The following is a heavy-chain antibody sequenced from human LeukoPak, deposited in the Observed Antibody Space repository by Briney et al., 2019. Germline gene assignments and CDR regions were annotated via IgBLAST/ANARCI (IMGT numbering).Heavy chain of an antibody. CDR2: IIPILGIA. CDR3: ARDSLTGHTDYYGMDV. CDR1: GGTFSSYA. D-gene: IGHD3-9*01. J-gene: IGHJ6*02. V-gene: IGHV1-69*04. Sequence: ASVKVSCKASGGTFSSYAISWVRQAPGQGLEWMGRIIPILGIANYAQKFQGRVTITADKSTSTAYVELSSLRSEDTAVYYCARDSLTGHTDYYGMDVWGQGTTVTVSS.